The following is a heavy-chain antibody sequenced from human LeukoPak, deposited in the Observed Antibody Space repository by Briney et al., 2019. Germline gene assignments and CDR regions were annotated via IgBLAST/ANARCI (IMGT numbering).Heavy chain of an antibody. CDR3: ATQSFGEFPDDY. CDR1: GGSFSGYY. J-gene: IGHJ4*02. CDR2: INHSGST. V-gene: IGHV4-34*01. Sequence: PSETLSLTCAVYGGSFSGYYWSWIRQPPGKGLEWIGEINHSGSTNYNPSLKSRVTISVDTSKSQFSLKLSSVTAADTAVYYCATQSFGEFPDDYWGQGTLVTVSS. D-gene: IGHD3-10*01.